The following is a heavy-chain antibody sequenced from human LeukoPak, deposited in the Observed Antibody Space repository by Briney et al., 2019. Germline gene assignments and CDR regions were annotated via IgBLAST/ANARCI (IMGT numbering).Heavy chain of an antibody. Sequence: SETLSLTCTVSGGSIRSYYWSWVRQPPGKGLEWIGYIYYSGSTKYNPSLKSRVTISVDTSKNQFSLKLSSVTAADTAVYYCARRPMVVVVITTQYYFDYWGQGTLVTVSS. CDR3: ARRPMVVVVITTQYYFDY. D-gene: IGHD3-22*01. CDR2: IYYSGST. CDR1: GGSIRSYY. J-gene: IGHJ4*02. V-gene: IGHV4-59*12.